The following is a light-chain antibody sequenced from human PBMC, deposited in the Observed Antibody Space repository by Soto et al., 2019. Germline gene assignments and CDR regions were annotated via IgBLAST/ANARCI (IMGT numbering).Light chain of an antibody. CDR1: QSVISSS. CDR3: QQYGSSPLT. Sequence: EIVLTQAPGTVSLSPGERATLSCRASQSVISSSLAWYQQRPGQAPRLLIYGASIRATGIPDRFSGSGSGTDFTLTISRLEPEDFVVFYCQQYGSSPLTFGGGTNVDIK. CDR2: GAS. J-gene: IGKJ4*01. V-gene: IGKV3-20*01.